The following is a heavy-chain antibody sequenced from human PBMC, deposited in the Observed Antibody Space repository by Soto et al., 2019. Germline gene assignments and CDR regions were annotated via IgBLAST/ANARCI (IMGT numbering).Heavy chain of an antibody. J-gene: IGHJ6*02. Sequence: LRLSCAASGFTFSDHYMSWIRQAPGKGLEWISYINPTGSYTHYADSVRGRFIISRDNADNSLYLQMNSLRAEDTALYYCARGHHSMDVWGQGATVTVSS. CDR3: ARGHHSMDV. CDR1: GFTFSDHY. V-gene: IGHV3-11*06. CDR2: INPTGSYT.